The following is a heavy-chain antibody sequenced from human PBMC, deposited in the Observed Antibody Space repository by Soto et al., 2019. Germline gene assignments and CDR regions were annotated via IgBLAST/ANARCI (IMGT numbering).Heavy chain of an antibody. CDR1: GVTISAYY. V-gene: IGHV4-59*01. CDR2: NYHSGTT. Sequence: SVTLSLTCAVSGVTISAYYWSWIRQPPGKGLEWIGYNYHSGTTNYNPSLKSRVTISVDTSKNQFSLRLTSVTAADTAIYYCVREAYIGYGHAIDHWGQGILVTVSS. D-gene: IGHD5-12*01. J-gene: IGHJ4*02. CDR3: VREAYIGYGHAIDH.